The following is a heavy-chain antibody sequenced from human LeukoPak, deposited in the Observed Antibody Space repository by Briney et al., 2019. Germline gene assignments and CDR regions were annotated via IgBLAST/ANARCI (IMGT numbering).Heavy chain of an antibody. CDR3: ARATSAYYYPDAFDI. CDR2: ISWNGNSI. CDR1: GFTVSSYY. J-gene: IGHJ3*02. V-gene: IGHV3-11*01. Sequence: AGGSLRLSCAASGFTVSSYYMSWVRQAPGKGLEWVSAISWNGNSIVYADSVKGRFTIARDNAKNSLYLQMSSLRAEDTAVYYCARATSAYYYPDAFDIWGQGTMVTVSS. D-gene: IGHD3-22*01.